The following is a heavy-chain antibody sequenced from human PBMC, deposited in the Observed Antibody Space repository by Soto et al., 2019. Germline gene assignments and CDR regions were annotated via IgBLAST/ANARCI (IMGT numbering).Heavy chain of an antibody. CDR2: ISGSGGST. CDR1: GLTFGSYA. V-gene: IGHV3-23*01. Sequence: EVQLLESGGGLVQPGGSLRLSGEASGLTFGSYAMSWVRQAPGKGLEWVSAISGSGGSTYYADSVKGRFTISRDNSKNTLYLQMNSLRAEDTAVYYCAKRTVGWYFDLWGRGTLVTVSS. D-gene: IGHD4-17*01. CDR3: AKRTVGWYFDL. J-gene: IGHJ2*01.